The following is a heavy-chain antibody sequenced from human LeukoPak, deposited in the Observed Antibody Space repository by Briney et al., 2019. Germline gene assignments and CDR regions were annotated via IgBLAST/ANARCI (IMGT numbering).Heavy chain of an antibody. CDR2: IYTSGST. V-gene: IGHV4-61*02. D-gene: IGHD3-10*01. Sequence: SQTLSLTCTISGGSISSGSYYWSWIRQPAGKGLEWIGRIYTSGSTNYNPSLKSRVTISVDTSKNQFSLKLSSVTAADTAVYYCARLPVVLWFGEPDDAFDIWGQGTMVTVSS. CDR3: ARLPVVLWFGEPDDAFDI. J-gene: IGHJ3*02. CDR1: GGSISSGSYY.